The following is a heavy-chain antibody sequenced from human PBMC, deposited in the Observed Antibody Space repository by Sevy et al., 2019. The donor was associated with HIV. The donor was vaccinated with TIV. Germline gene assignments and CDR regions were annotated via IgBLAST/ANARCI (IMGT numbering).Heavy chain of an antibody. D-gene: IGHD6-13*01. CDR3: ARSIAAIGPDY. Sequence: GGSLRLSCAGSGFTFSSYWMTWVHQAPGTGLEWVANIKQDGSMKYYVNSVKGRFTISRDNAKNSVYLQMNSLRAEDTAIYYCARSIAAIGPDYWGQGTLVTVSS. CDR1: GFTFSSYW. J-gene: IGHJ4*02. V-gene: IGHV3-7*01. CDR2: IKQDGSMK.